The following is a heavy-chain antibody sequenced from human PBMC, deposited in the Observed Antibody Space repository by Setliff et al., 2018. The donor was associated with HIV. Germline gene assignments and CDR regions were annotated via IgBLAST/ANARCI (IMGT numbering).Heavy chain of an antibody. CDR2: ISHGGST. CDR3: ARGLSSDTGYRGNWFDP. V-gene: IGHV4-34*01. CDR1: GFTFSDYY. Sequence: GSLRLSCAASGFTFSDYYMSWIRQPPGKGLEWIGEISHGGSTNYNPSLKSRVTISVDTSKNQFSLKLSSLTAADTAVYYCARGLSSDTGYRGNWFDPWGQGTLVTVSS. D-gene: IGHD3-9*01. J-gene: IGHJ5*02.